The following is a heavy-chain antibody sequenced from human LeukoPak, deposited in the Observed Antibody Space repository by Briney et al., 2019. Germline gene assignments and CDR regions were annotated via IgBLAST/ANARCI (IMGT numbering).Heavy chain of an antibody. J-gene: IGHJ4*02. D-gene: IGHD6-19*01. CDR3: ARFIFTGYSSGWYSDY. Sequence: SETLSLTCTVSGGSISSYYWSWIRQPPGKGLEWIGYIYYSGSTNYNPSLKSRVTISVDTSKNQFSLKLSSVTAADTAVYYCARFIFTGYSSGWYSDYWGQGTLVTVSS. CDR1: GGSISSYY. CDR2: IYYSGST. V-gene: IGHV4-59*08.